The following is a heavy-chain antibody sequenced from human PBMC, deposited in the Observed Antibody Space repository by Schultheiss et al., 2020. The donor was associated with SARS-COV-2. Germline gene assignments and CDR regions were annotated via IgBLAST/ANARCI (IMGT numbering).Heavy chain of an antibody. CDR1: GFTFSSYA. J-gene: IGHJ4*02. CDR3: ARDREVWDY. Sequence: GESLKISCAASGFTFSSYAMHWVRQAPGKGLEWVAVISYDGSNKYYADSVKGRFTISRDNSKNTLYLQMNSLRAEDTAVYYCARDREVWDYWGQGTLVTVSS. CDR2: ISYDGSNK. V-gene: IGHV3-30-3*01. D-gene: IGHD3-16*01.